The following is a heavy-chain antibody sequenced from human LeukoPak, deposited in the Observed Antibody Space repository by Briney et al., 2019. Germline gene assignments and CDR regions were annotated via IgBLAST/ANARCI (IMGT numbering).Heavy chain of an antibody. CDR1: GGSFSTYY. J-gene: IGHJ4*02. V-gene: IGHV4-34*01. CDR3: AGGEPGRRDY. CDR2: INHSGIT. Sequence: SETLSLTCAVYGGSFSTYYWNWIRQPPGKGLEWIGEINHSGITNYNPSLKSRVIISVDTSKKQSFLRLTSLTGADRVVYYCAGGEPGRRDYWGQGSLVTVSS. D-gene: IGHD3-10*01.